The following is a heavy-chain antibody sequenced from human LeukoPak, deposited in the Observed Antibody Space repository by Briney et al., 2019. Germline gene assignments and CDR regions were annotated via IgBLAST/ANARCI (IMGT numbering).Heavy chain of an antibody. V-gene: IGHV3-23*01. CDR2: ISGGGST. D-gene: IGHD6-19*01. Sequence: QSGGSLRLSCAAPGITFSSYAMSWVRQGPGEGVEWGSGISGGGSTYYADSVKGRFTISRDNSKTPTYMQMNSLRGEDTAVYYCAKGTIGGQWLVQFDYWGQGTQVTVSS. CDR1: GITFSSYA. CDR3: AKGTIGGQWLVQFDY. J-gene: IGHJ4*02.